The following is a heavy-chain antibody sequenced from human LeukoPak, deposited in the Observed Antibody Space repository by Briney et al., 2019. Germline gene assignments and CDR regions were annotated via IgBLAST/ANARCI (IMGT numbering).Heavy chain of an antibody. D-gene: IGHD4-17*01. CDR3: ARDPNGDYIGAFDF. CDR1: GFTFSNYA. V-gene: IGHV3-23*01. CDR2: IRSGGSA. Sequence: GGSLRLSCAASGFTFSNYAMIWVRQAPGQGLEWVSAIRSGGSAKYADPVKARFTISRDNSKNTLYLQMNSLRAEDTALYICARDPNGDYIGAFDFLGQGTVVTVSS. J-gene: IGHJ3*01.